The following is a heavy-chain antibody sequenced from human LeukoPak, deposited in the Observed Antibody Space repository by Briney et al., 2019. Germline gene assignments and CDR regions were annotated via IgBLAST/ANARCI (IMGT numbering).Heavy chain of an antibody. CDR1: GGSLSSGGYY. D-gene: IGHD5-12*01. Sequence: SETLSLTCTVSGGSLSSGGYYWGWIRQPPGKGLVWIGSIYYSGSTYYNPSLKSRVTMSVDTSKNQFSLKLSSVTAADTAVYYCARLGYSGYDPGIDYWGQGTLVTVSS. CDR3: ARLGYSGYDPGIDY. V-gene: IGHV4-39*01. CDR2: IYYSGST. J-gene: IGHJ4*02.